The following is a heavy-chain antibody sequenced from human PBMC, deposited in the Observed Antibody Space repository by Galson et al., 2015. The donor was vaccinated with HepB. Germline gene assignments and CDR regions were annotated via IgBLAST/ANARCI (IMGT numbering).Heavy chain of an antibody. CDR3: CLGYHYDSSGYDAFDI. V-gene: IGHV3-9*01. J-gene: IGHJ3*02. CDR2: ISWNSGSI. D-gene: IGHD3-22*01. CDR1: GFTFDDYA. Sequence: SLRLSCAASGFTFDDYAMHWVRQAPGKGLEWVSGISWNSGSIGYADSAKGRFTISRDNAKSSLYLQMNSLRAEDTALYYCCLGYHYDSSGYDAFDIWGQGTMVTVSS.